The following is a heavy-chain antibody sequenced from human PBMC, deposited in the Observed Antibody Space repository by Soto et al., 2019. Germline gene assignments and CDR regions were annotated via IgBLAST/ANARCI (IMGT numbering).Heavy chain of an antibody. J-gene: IGHJ4*02. Sequence: QVQLVQSGTEVEKPGASVKVSCKASGYIFPSYGISWVRLVPGQGLEWMGWISAYKGDTKYAQILQGRANMTTDTSTRTAYMELRSLTSDDTAVYYCARVSVGGTFPPPHGFDYWGQGTLVTVSS. CDR1: GYIFPSYG. CDR2: ISAYKGDT. V-gene: IGHV1-18*01. CDR3: ARVSVGGTFPPPHGFDY. D-gene: IGHD6-19*01.